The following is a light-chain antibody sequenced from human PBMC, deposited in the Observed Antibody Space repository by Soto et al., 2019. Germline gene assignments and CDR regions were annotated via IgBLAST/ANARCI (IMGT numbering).Light chain of an antibody. J-gene: IGKJ4*01. CDR2: GAS. CDR1: QSVDTN. Sequence: IVMTQSPAILSVSPGERATLSCRASQSVDTNLAWYQQKPGQAPRLLIHGASTRATGIPARFSGSGSGTEFTLTISSLQSDDYAAYYCQQYKNWPPLTFGGGTTVQI. CDR3: QQYKNWPPLT. V-gene: IGKV3-15*01.